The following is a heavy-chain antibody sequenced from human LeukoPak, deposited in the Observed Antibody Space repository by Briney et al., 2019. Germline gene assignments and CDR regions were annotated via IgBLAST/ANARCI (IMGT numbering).Heavy chain of an antibody. Sequence: GGSLRLSCAASGFTFSSYAIHWVRQAPGKGLEYVSAISGSGGSTYYANSVKGRFTISRDNSKNTLFLQMGRLRAEDMAVYYCARSGLDSSGYYFDYWGQGTLVTVSS. V-gene: IGHV3-64*01. CDR1: GFTFSSYA. CDR3: ARSGLDSSGYYFDY. CDR2: ISGSGGST. D-gene: IGHD3-22*01. J-gene: IGHJ4*02.